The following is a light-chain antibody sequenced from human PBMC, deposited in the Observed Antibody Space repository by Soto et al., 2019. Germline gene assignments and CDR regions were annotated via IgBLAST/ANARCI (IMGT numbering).Light chain of an antibody. Sequence: EIVLTQSPATLSLSPGERATLSCRASQSVSSYLAWYQQKPGQAPRLLIYDASNRATGIPARFSGSGSGTDFTLTISGLEPEDFAVYYCQQRSNRRAFGGGTKVEIK. J-gene: IGKJ4*01. CDR3: QQRSNRRA. CDR1: QSVSSY. V-gene: IGKV3-11*01. CDR2: DAS.